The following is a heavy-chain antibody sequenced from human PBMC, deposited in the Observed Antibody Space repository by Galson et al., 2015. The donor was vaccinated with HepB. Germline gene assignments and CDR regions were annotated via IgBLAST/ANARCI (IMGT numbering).Heavy chain of an antibody. CDR3: ARDHDNGRYYQGYFEF. Sequence: SLRLSCAASGFTFSSYWMSWVRQAPGKGLEWVANITQDGSEKYYVDSVKGRFTISRDNAKNSLYLQMNSLRAEDTALYYCARDHDNGRYYQGYFEFWGQGTLVTVSS. V-gene: IGHV3-7*03. J-gene: IGHJ4*02. CDR2: ITQDGSEK. D-gene: IGHD3-22*01. CDR1: GFTFSSYW.